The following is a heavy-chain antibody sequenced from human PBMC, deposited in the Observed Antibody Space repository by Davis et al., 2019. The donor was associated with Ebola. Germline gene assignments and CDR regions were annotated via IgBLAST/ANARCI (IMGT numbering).Heavy chain of an antibody. J-gene: IGHJ6*02. D-gene: IGHD3-9*01. CDR3: ARDAPYDLLTGYYNDPYYNYYGMDV. Sequence: GESLKISCAASGFIFNKYGIHWVRQAPGKGLEWVAYIWYDGSNQYYADSVKGRFIISRDNSKNTVYLQMSSLRVEDTAVYYCARDAPYDLLTGYYNDPYYNYYGMDVWGQGTTVTVSS. V-gene: IGHV3-33*01. CDR2: IWYDGSNQ. CDR1: GFIFNKYG.